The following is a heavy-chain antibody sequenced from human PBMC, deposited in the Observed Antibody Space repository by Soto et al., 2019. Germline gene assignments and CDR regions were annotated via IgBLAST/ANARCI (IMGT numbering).Heavy chain of an antibody. D-gene: IGHD2-2*01. J-gene: IGHJ6*03. Sequence: VASVKVSCKASGYTFTGYDINWVRQATGQVLEWMGWMNPNSGNTGYAQKFQGRVTMTRNTSISTAYMELSSLRSEDTAVYYCARSDYCSSTSCDVAYYYYYMDVWGKGTTVTVSS. CDR1: GYTFTGYD. V-gene: IGHV1-8*01. CDR3: ARSDYCSSTSCDVAYYYYYMDV. CDR2: MNPNSGNT.